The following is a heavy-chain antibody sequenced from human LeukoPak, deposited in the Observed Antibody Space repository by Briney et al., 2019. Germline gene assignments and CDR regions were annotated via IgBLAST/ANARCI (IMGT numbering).Heavy chain of an antibody. CDR1: GFTFSSYG. D-gene: IGHD6-19*01. CDR3: VFEAVAGNFDY. J-gene: IGHJ4*02. CDR2: ISYDGSNK. Sequence: GGSLRLSCAASGFTFSSYGMHWVRQAPGKGLEWVAVISYDGSNKYYADSVKGRFTISRDNSKNTLYLQMNSLRAEDTAVYYCVFEAVAGNFDYWGQGTLVTVSS. V-gene: IGHV3-30*03.